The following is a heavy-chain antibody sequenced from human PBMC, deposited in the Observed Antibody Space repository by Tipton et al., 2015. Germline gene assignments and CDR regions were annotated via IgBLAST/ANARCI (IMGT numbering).Heavy chain of an antibody. D-gene: IGHD3-9*01. CDR2: IQYSGST. V-gene: IGHV4-59*08. CDR1: SDSISKYY. J-gene: IGHJ4*02. Sequence: TLSLTCSVSSDSISKYYWSWIRQPPGKELEWIGYIQYSGSTNYNPSPKSRVTISLNTSKNQFSLKLTSVTAADTAVYYCACQDYDSLTRDYQTVDYWGQGTLVTVSS. CDR3: ACQDYDSLTRDYQTVDY.